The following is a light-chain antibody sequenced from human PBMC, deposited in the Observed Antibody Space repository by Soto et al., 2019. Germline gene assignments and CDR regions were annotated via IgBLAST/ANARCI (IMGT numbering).Light chain of an antibody. V-gene: IGKV3-20*01. CDR1: QSVSSR. J-gene: IGKJ1*01. Sequence: QSPGALSLSPVARPTIACRASQSVSSRLAWYQQKPGQAPRLLISGASSRATGIPDRFSGSGVGTDFTLTISSLQPADFALYYCQHHAGGSRITFGQGTKVDIK. CDR3: QHHAGGSRIT. CDR2: GAS.